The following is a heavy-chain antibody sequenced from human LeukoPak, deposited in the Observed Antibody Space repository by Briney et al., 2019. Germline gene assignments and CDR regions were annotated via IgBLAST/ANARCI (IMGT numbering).Heavy chain of an antibody. V-gene: IGHV1-69*05. CDR1: GGTFSSYA. CDR3: ARDLKLVLGNWFDP. J-gene: IGHJ5*02. Sequence: GASVKVPCKASGGTFSSYAISWVRQAPGQGLEWMGGIIPIFGTANYAQKFQGRVTITTDESTSTAYMELSSLRSEDTAVYYCARDLKLVLGNWFDPWGQGTLVTVSS. D-gene: IGHD6-13*01. CDR2: IIPIFGTA.